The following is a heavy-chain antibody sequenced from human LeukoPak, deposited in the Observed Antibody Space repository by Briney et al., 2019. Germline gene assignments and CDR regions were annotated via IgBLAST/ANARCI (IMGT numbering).Heavy chain of an antibody. V-gene: IGHV3-74*01. CDR1: GFTFSSYG. J-gene: IGHJ4*02. D-gene: IGHD6-13*01. CDR2: INSDGSST. Sequence: PGGSLRLSCAASGFTFSSYGLSWVRQAPGKGLVWVSRINSDGSSTNYAHSVKGRFTIYRDNAKNTLYLQMNSLRAEDTAVYYCARVHYSSSCPDYWGQGTLIAVSS. CDR3: ARVHYSSSCPDY.